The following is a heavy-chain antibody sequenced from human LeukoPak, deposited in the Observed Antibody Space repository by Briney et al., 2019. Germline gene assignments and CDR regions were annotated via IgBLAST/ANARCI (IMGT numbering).Heavy chain of an antibody. J-gene: IGHJ4*02. V-gene: IGHV4-34*01. Sequence: SETLSLTCAVYGGSCNDYYCSWIRQPPGKGLEWIGEIHPYGIFYYNSSLMSRVTISIDTSKSQFSLRLPSVTAADTAFYYCARGRDRSKAGDHWGQGSLVTVSS. D-gene: IGHD5-24*01. CDR1: GGSCNDYY. CDR2: IHPYGIF. CDR3: ARGRDRSKAGDH.